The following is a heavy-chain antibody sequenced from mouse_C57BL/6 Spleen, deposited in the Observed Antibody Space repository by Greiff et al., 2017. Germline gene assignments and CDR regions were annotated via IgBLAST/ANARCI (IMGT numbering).Heavy chain of an antibody. V-gene: IGHV1-72*01. CDR3: ARGGYGNPFAY. Sequence: FQLQQPGAELVKPGASVKLSCKASGYTFTSSWMHWVKQRPGRGLEWIGRLYPNSCGTNYNEKFKSKATLTVDKSSSTAYMQLSSLTSEDSAVYYCARGGYGNPFAYWGQGTLVTVSA. CDR2: LYPNSCGT. CDR1: GYTFTSSW. D-gene: IGHD2-1*01. J-gene: IGHJ3*01.